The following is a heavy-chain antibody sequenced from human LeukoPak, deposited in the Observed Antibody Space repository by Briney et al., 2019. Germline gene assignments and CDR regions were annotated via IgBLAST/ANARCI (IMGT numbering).Heavy chain of an antibody. J-gene: IGHJ6*02. CDR1: GFTFSSYG. V-gene: IGHV3-33*01. CDR3: ARESMVRGVSGMDV. CDR2: IWYDGSNK. D-gene: IGHD3-10*01. Sequence: SGGSLRLSCAASGFTFSSYGMHWVRQAPGKGLEWVAVIWYDGSNKYYADSVKGRFTISRDNSKNTLYPQMNSLRAEDTAVYYCARESMVRGVSGMDVWGQGTTVTVSS.